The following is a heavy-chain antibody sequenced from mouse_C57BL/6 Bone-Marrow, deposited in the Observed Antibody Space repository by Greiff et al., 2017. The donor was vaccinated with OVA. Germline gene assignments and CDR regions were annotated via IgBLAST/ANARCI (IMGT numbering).Heavy chain of an antibody. CDR1: GFNIKDDY. V-gene: IGHV14-4*01. Sequence: EVQLVESGAELVRPGASVKLSCTASGFNIKDDYMHWVKQRPEQGLEWIGWIDPENGDTEYASKFQGKATITADTSSNTAYLQLSSLTSEDTAVYYCTTPYYLRPYWYFDVWGTGTTVTVSS. CDR2: IDPENGDT. CDR3: TTPYYLRPYWYFDV. D-gene: IGHD1-1*01. J-gene: IGHJ1*03.